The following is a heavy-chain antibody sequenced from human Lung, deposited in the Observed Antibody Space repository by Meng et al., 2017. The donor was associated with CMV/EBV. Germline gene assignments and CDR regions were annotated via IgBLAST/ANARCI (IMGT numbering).Heavy chain of an antibody. CDR3: TRGRGSTHKGNWFDP. CDR1: GYTFTSYG. D-gene: IGHD3-10*01. Sequence: SVXVSXXASGYTFTSYGINWVRQATGQGLEWMGWMNPNSGNTAYAPKFQGRLTMTRNTSINTAYMDLSSLRSEDTAIYYCTRGRGSTHKGNWFDPWGQGTLVXVSS. V-gene: IGHV1-8*01. J-gene: IGHJ5*02. CDR2: MNPNSGNT.